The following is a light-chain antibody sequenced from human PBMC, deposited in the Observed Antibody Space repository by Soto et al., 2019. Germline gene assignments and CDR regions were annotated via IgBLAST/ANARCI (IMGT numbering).Light chain of an antibody. CDR3: MQALQTSWT. J-gene: IGKJ1*01. CDR1: QSLLHSNGYNY. CDR2: LGS. Sequence: DIVMTQSPLSLPVTPGEPASISCKSSQSLLHSNGYNYLDWFLQKPGQSPQLLICLGSNRASGVPDRFSGSGSGTDFTLKISRVEAEDVGVYYCMQALQTSWTFGQGTKVEI. V-gene: IGKV2-28*01.